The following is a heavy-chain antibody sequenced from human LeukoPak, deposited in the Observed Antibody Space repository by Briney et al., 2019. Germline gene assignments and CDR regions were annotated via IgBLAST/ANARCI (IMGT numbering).Heavy chain of an antibody. Sequence: GGSLRLSCAASGFTVSSNYMSWVRQAPGKGLEWVGRIKDGGTTDYGAPVKGRFTISRDDSKNTLYMQMNSLKTEDTAVYYCGLGSGRTDFDYWGQGTLVTVSS. J-gene: IGHJ4*02. V-gene: IGHV3-15*01. CDR1: GFTVSSNY. CDR2: IKDGGTT. CDR3: GLGSGRTDFDY. D-gene: IGHD3-10*01.